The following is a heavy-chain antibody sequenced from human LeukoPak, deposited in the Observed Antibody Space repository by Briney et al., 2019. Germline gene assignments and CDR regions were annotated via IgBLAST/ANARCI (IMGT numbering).Heavy chain of an antibody. J-gene: IGHJ4*02. CDR3: ARDWGGGTHDY. D-gene: IGHD3-10*01. Sequence: AGGSLRLSCAASGFTFSSYEMNWVRQAPGKGLEWVSYISNSGSTIYHADSVKGRFTISRDNAKNSLYLQMNSLRAEDTAVYYCARDWGGGTHDYWGQGTLVTVS. V-gene: IGHV3-48*03. CDR2: ISNSGSTI. CDR1: GFTFSSYE.